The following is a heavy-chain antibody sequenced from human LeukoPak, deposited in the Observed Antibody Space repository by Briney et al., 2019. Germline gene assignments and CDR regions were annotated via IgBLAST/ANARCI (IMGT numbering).Heavy chain of an antibody. CDR1: GLTFSSAW. CDR3: TTVSHIGGRP. V-gene: IGHV3-15*01. Sequence: NPGGSLRLSCAVSGLTFSSAWLSWVRQAPGKRLEWVGRIKDKSAGGTADYAAPVQGRFTISRDDSQNTLYLQMNSLKTEDTAVYYCTTVSHIGGRPGDQGTLVTVSS. CDR2: IKDKSAGGTA. J-gene: IGHJ4*02.